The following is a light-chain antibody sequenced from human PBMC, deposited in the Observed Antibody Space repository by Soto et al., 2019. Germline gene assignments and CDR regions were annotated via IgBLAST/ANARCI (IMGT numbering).Light chain of an antibody. CDR3: SSYISRTFVV. CDR1: SGDVGGYNY. V-gene: IGLV2-14*01. J-gene: IGLJ2*01. Sequence: QYVLTQPASVSGSPGQSITISCTGTSGDVGGYNYVSWYQRHPGKAPKLIIYDVTNRPSGVSDRFSGFKSGNTASLTISGLRAEDEGDYYCSSYISRTFVVFGGGTKLTVL. CDR2: DVT.